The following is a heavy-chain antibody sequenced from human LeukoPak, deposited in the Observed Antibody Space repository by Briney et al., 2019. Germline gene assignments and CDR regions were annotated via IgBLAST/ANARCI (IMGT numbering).Heavy chain of an antibody. Sequence: PGGSLRLSCAASGFTFSTYGMHWVRQAPGKGLEWVSFIRYDGSRKYYADSVKGRFTISRDNAKNSLFLQMNSLRAEDTAVYYCARVGYCSGGGCMGRDWFDPWGQGTLVTVSS. J-gene: IGHJ5*02. D-gene: IGHD2-15*01. CDR3: ARVGYCSGGGCMGRDWFDP. V-gene: IGHV3-30*02. CDR2: IRYDGSRK. CDR1: GFTFSTYG.